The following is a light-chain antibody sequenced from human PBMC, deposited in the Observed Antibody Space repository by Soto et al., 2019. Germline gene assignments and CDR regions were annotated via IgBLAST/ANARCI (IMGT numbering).Light chain of an antibody. CDR1: QSISSW. Sequence: DIQMTQSPSTLSASVGDRVTITCRASQSISSWLAWYQQKPGKAPKLLIYDASSLESGVPSRFSGSGSGTEFTLTISSLQPDDFGTYYCQQYNSYSPSTFGQGTKVDIK. J-gene: IGKJ1*01. V-gene: IGKV1-5*01. CDR3: QQYNSYSPST. CDR2: DAS.